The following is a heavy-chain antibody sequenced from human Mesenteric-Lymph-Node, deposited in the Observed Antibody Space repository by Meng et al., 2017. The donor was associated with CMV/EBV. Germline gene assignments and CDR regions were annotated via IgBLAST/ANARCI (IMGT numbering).Heavy chain of an antibody. Sequence: GSLRLSCTVSGGSVSSGSYYWNWIRQPPGKGLEWIGYIYYSGSTNYNPSLKSRVTISVDTSKNQFSLKLSSVTAADTAVYYCARFAGYNYAGFDPWGQGTLVTVSS. CDR3: ARFAGYNYAGFDP. CDR2: IYYSGST. J-gene: IGHJ5*02. V-gene: IGHV4-61*01. CDR1: GGSVSSGSYY. D-gene: IGHD5-18*01.